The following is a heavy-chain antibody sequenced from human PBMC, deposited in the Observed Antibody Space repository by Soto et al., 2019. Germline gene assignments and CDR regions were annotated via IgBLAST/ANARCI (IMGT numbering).Heavy chain of an antibody. CDR1: GYTFTSYG. J-gene: IGHJ6*02. V-gene: IGHV1-18*04. Sequence: QVQLVQSGAEVKKPGASVKVSCKASGYTFTSYGISWVRQAPGQGLEWMGWISAYNGNTNYAQKHQGRVTMTTDRSTSTAYMELRSLRPADSAVYYCARVGHDSSGYYYYYYGMDVWGQGTTVTACS. CDR2: ISAYNGNT. CDR3: ARVGHDSSGYYYYYYGMDV. D-gene: IGHD3-22*01.